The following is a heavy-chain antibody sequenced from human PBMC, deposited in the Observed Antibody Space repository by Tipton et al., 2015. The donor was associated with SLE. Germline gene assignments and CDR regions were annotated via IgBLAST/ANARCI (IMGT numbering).Heavy chain of an antibody. CDR3: ARGMLTWRGAIVGVDV. CDR1: GGSISSNY. Sequence: TLSLTCSVSGGSISSNYWIWIRQPPGKGLEWIGYISDGGGTNYNPSLKSRVTMSVDTAKNQFSLKVTSVTAADTAVYYCARGMLTWRGAIVGVDVWGQGTTVNVSS. V-gene: IGHV4-59*08. D-gene: IGHD2-8*01. CDR2: ISDGGGT. J-gene: IGHJ6*02.